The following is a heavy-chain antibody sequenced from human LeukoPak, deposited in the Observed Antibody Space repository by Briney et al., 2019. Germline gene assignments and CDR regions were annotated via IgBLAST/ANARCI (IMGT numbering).Heavy chain of an antibody. CDR1: GGSISSYY. CDR2: IYYSGST. V-gene: IGHV4-59*01. CDR3: ASYWYYYDSSGYSNWFDP. J-gene: IGHJ5*02. Sequence: SETLSLTCTVSGGSISSYYWSWIRQPPGKGLEWIGYIYYSGSTNYNPSLKSRVTISVDTSKNQFSLKLSSVTAADTAVYYCASYWYYYDSSGYSNWFDPWAREPWSPSPQ. D-gene: IGHD3-22*01.